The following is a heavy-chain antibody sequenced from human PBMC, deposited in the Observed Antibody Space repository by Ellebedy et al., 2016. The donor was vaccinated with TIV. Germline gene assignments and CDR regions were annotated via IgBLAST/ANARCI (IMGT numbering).Heavy chain of an antibody. CDR2: IKQYGSET. V-gene: IGHV3-7*03. CDR3: ARGLTGDYGDCDL. D-gene: IGHD4-17*01. CDR1: EFTFSSRW. J-gene: IGHJ3*01. Sequence: PGGSLRPSCAASEFTFSSRWMSRVLQSPGKGLEWVANIKQYGSETYYVDSVKGRFTIYRDDAKNLLFLQMNNLRAEDTALYYCARGLTGDYGDCDLGGEGTMVTVSS.